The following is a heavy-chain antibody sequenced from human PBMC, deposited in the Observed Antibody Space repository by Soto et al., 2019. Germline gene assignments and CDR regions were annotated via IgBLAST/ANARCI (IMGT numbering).Heavy chain of an antibody. V-gene: IGHV3-23*01. Sequence: GGSLRLSCAASGFTFSSYAMSWVRQAPGKGLEWVSAISGSGGSTYYADSVKGRFTISRDNSKNTLYLQMNSLRAEDTAVYYCAKDKVPAARNTSPRTYGMDVWGQGTTVTVSS. CDR2: ISGSGGST. J-gene: IGHJ6*02. CDR3: AKDKVPAARNTSPRTYGMDV. CDR1: GFTFSSYA. D-gene: IGHD2-2*01.